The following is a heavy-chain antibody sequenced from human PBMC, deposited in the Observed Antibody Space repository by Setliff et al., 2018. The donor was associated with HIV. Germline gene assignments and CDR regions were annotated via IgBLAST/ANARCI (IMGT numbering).Heavy chain of an antibody. CDR1: DDSISSNY. V-gene: IGHV4-4*07. D-gene: IGHD2-2*01. CDR3: ARDRMPMASWVPDK. J-gene: IGHJ4*02. Sequence: SETLSLTCTVSDDSISSNYWSWIRQSAGKGLEWVGRIYTGGRTNYNPSLKGRLTMSVDTSKNQFSLNLRSVTAADTAVYYCARDRMPMASWVPDKWGQGTLVTAPQ. CDR2: IYTGGRT.